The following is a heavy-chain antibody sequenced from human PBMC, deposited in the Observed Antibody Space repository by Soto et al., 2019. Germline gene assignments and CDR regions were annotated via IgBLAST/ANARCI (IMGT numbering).Heavy chain of an antibody. Sequence: QVQLLESGGGVVQPGRSLRLSCAASGFTFSSYGMHWVRQAPGKGLEWVAVISYDGSNKYYADSVKGRFTISRDNSKNTLYLQMNSLRAEDTAVYYCAKDRADSGSYYNQGYYYGMDVWGQGTTVTVSS. CDR2: ISYDGSNK. D-gene: IGHD3-10*01. CDR1: GFTFSSYG. CDR3: AKDRADSGSYYNQGYYYGMDV. V-gene: IGHV3-30*18. J-gene: IGHJ6*02.